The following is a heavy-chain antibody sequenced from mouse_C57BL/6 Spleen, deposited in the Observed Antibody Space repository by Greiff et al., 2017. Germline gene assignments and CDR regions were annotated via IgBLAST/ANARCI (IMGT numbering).Heavy chain of an antibody. Sequence: QVQLQQPGAELVKPGASVKLSCKASGYTFTSYWMPWVKQRPGRGLEWIGRIDPTSGGTKYNERVKSKATLTVDKPSSTAYMQLSSLTSEDSAVYECENSVSTAEVYWYFDVWGTGTTVTVAS. CDR2: IDPTSGGT. CDR3: ENSVSTAEVYWYFDV. D-gene: IGHD1-2*01. V-gene: IGHV1-72*01. J-gene: IGHJ1*03. CDR1: GYTFTSYW.